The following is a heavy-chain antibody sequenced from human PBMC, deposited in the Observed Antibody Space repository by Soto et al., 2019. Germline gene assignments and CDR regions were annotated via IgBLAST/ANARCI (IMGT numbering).Heavy chain of an antibody. CDR2: IIPILGIA. Sequence: SVKVSCKASGGTFSSYTISWVRQAPGQGLEWMGRIIPILGIANYAQKFQGRVTITRDTSASTAYMELSSLRSEDTAVYYCARDRTTVTTYWFDPWGQGTLVTVSS. V-gene: IGHV1-69*04. D-gene: IGHD4-4*01. J-gene: IGHJ5*02. CDR1: GGTFSSYT. CDR3: ARDRTTVTTYWFDP.